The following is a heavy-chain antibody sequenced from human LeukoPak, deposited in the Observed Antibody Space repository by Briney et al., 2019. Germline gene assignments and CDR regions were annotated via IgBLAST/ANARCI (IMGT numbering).Heavy chain of an antibody. J-gene: IGHJ4*02. D-gene: IGHD1-26*01. CDR3: ARDEWELSFDY. CDR1: GGSISSRSYY. Sequence: SQTLSLTCTVSGGSISSRSYYWSWIRQPAGKGLEWIGRFYTSGSTNYNPSLKSRVTISVDTSKNQFSLRLGSVTAADTAVYYCARDEWELSFDYWGQGALVTVSS. V-gene: IGHV4-61*02. CDR2: FYTSGST.